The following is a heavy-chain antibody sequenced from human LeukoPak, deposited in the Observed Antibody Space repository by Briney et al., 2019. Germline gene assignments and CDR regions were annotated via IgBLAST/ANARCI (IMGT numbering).Heavy chain of an antibody. J-gene: IGHJ4*02. CDR3: VRDYSGIVATITDH. CDR1: GYTFTNYG. Sequence: ASVKVSCKASGYTFTNYGISWLRQAPGQGLEWMGWIGAKNGNTKYAQKVQGRVTMTTDTSTSTAYMELRSLRSDDTAVYYCVRDYSGIVATITDHWGQGTLVTVSS. D-gene: IGHD5-12*01. CDR2: IGAKNGNT. V-gene: IGHV1-18*04.